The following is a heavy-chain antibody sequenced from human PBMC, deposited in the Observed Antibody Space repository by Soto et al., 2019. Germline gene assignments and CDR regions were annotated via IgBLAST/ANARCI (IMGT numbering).Heavy chain of an antibody. CDR1: GFPFHGYG. J-gene: IGHJ4*02. V-gene: IGHV3-9*01. D-gene: IGHD3-10*01. CDR2: ITSDSGKV. Sequence: EVQLVESGGDFVQPGRSLRLSCAASGFPFHGYGMVWVRRVAGKGLEWVSGITSDSGKVGYADSVKGRLTISRDNARNSLYLQMNSLRVEDTAFYYCAKDRGSVLGVISDWGQGTLVTVSS. CDR3: AKDRGSVLGVISD.